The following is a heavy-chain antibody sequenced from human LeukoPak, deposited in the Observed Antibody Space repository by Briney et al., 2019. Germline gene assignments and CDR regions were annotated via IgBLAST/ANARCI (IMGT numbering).Heavy chain of an antibody. CDR2: IKQDGSEK. J-gene: IGHJ4*02. CDR3: ARRRYSGSSQHFDY. V-gene: IGHV3-7*01. D-gene: IGHD1-26*01. CDR1: GFTFNNYW. Sequence: GGSLRLSCAASGFTFNNYWMSWVRQAPGKGLEWVANIKQDGSEKYYVDSVKGRFTISRDNAKNSLYLQMNSLRAEDTAVYYCARRRYSGSSQHFDYWGQGTLVTVSS.